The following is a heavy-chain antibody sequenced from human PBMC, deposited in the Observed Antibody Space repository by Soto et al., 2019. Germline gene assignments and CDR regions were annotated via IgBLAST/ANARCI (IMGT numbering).Heavy chain of an antibody. CDR2: INHSGST. J-gene: IGHJ4*02. CDR1: GGSFSGYY. CDR3: ARGGVNIVATIRAPFDY. Sequence: SETLSLTCAVYGGSFSGYYWSWIRQPPGKGLEWIGEINHSGSTNYNPSLKSRVTISVDTSKNQFSLKLSSVTAADTAVYYCARGGVNIVATIRAPFDYWGQGTLVTAPQ. D-gene: IGHD5-12*01. V-gene: IGHV4-34*01.